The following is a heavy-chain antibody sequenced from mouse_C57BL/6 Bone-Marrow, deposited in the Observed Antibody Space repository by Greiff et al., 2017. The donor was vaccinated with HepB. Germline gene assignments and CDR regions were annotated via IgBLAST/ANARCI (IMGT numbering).Heavy chain of an antibody. J-gene: IGHJ4*01. V-gene: IGHV1-55*01. CDR3: ARNLVYYAMDY. Sequence: QVQLQQPGAELVKPGASVKMSCKASGYTFTSYWITWVKQRPGQGLEWIGDIYPGSGSTNYNEKFKSKATLTVDTSSSTAYMQHSSLTSEDSAVYYCARNLVYYAMDYWGQGTSVTVSS. CDR2: IYPGSGST. CDR1: GYTFTSYW.